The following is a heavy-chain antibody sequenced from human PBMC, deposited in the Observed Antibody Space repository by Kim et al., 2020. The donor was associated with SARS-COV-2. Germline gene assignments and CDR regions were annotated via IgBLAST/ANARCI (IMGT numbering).Heavy chain of an antibody. J-gene: IGHJ3*02. Sequence: GGSLRLSCAASGFTVSSNYMSWVRQAPGKGLEWVSVIYSGGSTYYANSVKGRFTISRDNSKNTLYLQMNSLRAEDTAVYYCARDSSSWYGAFDIWGQGTMVTVSS. CDR1: GFTVSSNY. D-gene: IGHD6-13*01. V-gene: IGHV3-53*01. CDR3: ARDSSSWYGAFDI. CDR2: IYSGGST.